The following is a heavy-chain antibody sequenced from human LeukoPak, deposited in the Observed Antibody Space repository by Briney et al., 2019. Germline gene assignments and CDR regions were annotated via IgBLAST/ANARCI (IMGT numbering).Heavy chain of an antibody. Sequence: GGSLRLSCAASGFTFSSYWMHWVRQAPGKGLVWVSRINTDGSSTSYADSVKGRFTISRDNAKNTLYLQMNSLRAEDTAVYYCAREATRRSIAARRDYDPWGQGTLVTVSS. J-gene: IGHJ5*02. V-gene: IGHV3-74*01. D-gene: IGHD6-6*01. CDR3: AREATRRSIAARRDYDP. CDR2: INTDGSST. CDR1: GFTFSSYW.